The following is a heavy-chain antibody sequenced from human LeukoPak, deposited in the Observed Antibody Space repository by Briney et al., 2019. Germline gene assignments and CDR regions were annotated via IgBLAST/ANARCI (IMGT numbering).Heavy chain of an antibody. CDR3: ARGLTQNAIQTYYYDSSGYSGFSDY. V-gene: IGHV1-18*01. CDR1: GYTFTSYG. D-gene: IGHD3-22*01. CDR2: ISAYNGNT. J-gene: IGHJ4*02. Sequence: ASVKVSCKASGYTFTSYGISWVRQAPGQGLEWMGWISAYNGNTNYAQKLQGRVTMTTDTSTSTAYMELRSLRSDDTAVYYCARGLTQNAIQTYYYDSSGYSGFSDYWGQATLVTVSS.